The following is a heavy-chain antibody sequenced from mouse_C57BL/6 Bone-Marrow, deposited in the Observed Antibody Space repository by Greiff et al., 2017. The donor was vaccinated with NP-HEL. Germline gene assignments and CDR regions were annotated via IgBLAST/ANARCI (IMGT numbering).Heavy chain of an antibody. CDR1: GFTFSSYA. V-gene: IGHV5-9-1*02. CDR3: TRDLFTFAY. Sequence: EVKVVESGEGLVKPGGSLKLSCAASGFTFSSYAMSWVRQTPEKRLEWVAYISSGGDYIYYADTVKGRFTISRDNARNTLYLQMSSLKSEDTAMYYCTRDLFTFAYWGQGTLVTVSA. CDR2: ISSGGDYI. J-gene: IGHJ3*01.